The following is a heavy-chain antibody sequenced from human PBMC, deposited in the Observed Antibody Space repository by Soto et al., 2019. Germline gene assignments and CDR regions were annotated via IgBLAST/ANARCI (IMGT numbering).Heavy chain of an antibody. CDR3: ARGPFGHGGFGYYYCMAV. CDR2: IYSGGST. Sequence: EVQLVESGGGLVQPGGSLRLSCAASGFTVSSNYMSWVRQAPGKGLEWVSVIYSGGSTYYADSVKGRFTISRDNSKNTLYLQMNSLGAEDTAVYYCARGPFGHGGFGYYYCMAVWGKGTTVTVSS. CDR1: GFTVSSNY. J-gene: IGHJ6*03. V-gene: IGHV3-66*01. D-gene: IGHD3-10*01.